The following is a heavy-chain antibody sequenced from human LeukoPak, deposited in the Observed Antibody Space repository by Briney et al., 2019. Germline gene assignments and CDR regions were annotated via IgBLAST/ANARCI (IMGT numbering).Heavy chain of an antibody. CDR1: GYTLTELS. CDR3: ATGQSGDHYDSSGYYY. Sequence: ASVKVSCKVSGYTLTELSMHWVRQAPGKGLEWMGGFDPEDGETIYAQKFQGRVTMTEDTSTDTAYMELSSLRSEDTAVYYCATGQSGDHYDSSGYYYWGQGTLVTVSS. D-gene: IGHD3-22*01. V-gene: IGHV1-24*01. CDR2: FDPEDGET. J-gene: IGHJ4*02.